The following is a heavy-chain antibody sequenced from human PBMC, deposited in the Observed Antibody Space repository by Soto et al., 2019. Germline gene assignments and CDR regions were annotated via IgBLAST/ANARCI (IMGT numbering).Heavy chain of an antibody. CDR3: ARDSIWASSSWYY. CDR2: IIPILGIA. D-gene: IGHD6-13*01. J-gene: IGHJ4*02. Sequence: ASVKVSCKASGGTFSSYTISWVRQAPGQGLEWMGRIIPILGIANYAQKFQGRVTITADKSTSTAYMELSSLRSEDTAVYYCARDSIWASSSWYYWGQGTLVTVSS. V-gene: IGHV1-69*04. CDR1: GGTFSSYT.